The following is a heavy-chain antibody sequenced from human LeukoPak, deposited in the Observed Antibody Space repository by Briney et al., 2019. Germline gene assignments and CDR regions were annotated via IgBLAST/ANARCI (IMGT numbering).Heavy chain of an antibody. Sequence: SETLSLTCTVSGGSISSYYWSWIRQPPGKGLEWIGYIYYSGSTNYNPSLKGRVTISVDTSKNQFSLKLSSVTAADTAVYYCARGLARGYSYGYFDYWGQGTLVTVSS. D-gene: IGHD5-18*01. CDR3: ARGLARGYSYGYFDY. CDR1: GGSISSYY. CDR2: IYYSGST. J-gene: IGHJ4*02. V-gene: IGHV4-59*01.